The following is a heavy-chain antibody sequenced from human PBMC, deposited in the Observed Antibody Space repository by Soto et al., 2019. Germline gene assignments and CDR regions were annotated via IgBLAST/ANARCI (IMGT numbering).Heavy chain of an antibody. CDR2: IFYSGST. V-gene: IGHV4-59*01. Sequence: SSETLSLTCTVSGGSISPYFWSWIRQPPGKGLEWMGYIFYSGSTNYNPSLTSRVTISVDTSKNQFSLKLSSVTAADTAVYYCASWRYYGSGTTIKYLDLWGRGTLVTVSS. D-gene: IGHD3-10*01. CDR1: GGSISPYF. J-gene: IGHJ2*01. CDR3: ASWRYYGSGTTIKYLDL.